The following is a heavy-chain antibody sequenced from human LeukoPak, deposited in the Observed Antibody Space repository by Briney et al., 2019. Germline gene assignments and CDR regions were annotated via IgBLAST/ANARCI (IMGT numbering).Heavy chain of an antibody. CDR1: GFTFSNYG. Sequence: GGSLRLSCAASGFTFSNYGMHWVRQAPGKGLEWVAFVYYDGRNKFYAASVKGRFTLSRDNSRNSLYIQMNSLRTEDSAVYYCVKDQGQVYGYFDSWGQGTLVTVSS. J-gene: IGHJ4*02. CDR2: VYYDGRNK. CDR3: VKDQGQVYGYFDS. V-gene: IGHV3-30*02. D-gene: IGHD6-6*01.